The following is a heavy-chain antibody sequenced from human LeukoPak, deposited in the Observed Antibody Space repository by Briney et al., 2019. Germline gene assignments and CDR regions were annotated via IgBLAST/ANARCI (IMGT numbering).Heavy chain of an antibody. D-gene: IGHD2-15*01. V-gene: IGHV4-59*01. J-gene: IGHJ4*02. Sequence: SETLSLTCTVSVGSISSYYWNWIRQPPGKGLEWIGYIYYSGSTNYNPSLKSRVTISVDTSKNQFSLKLSSVTAADTAVYYCARDMAWGGHYFDYWGQGTLVTVSS. CDR3: ARDMAWGGHYFDY. CDR1: VGSISSYY. CDR2: IYYSGST.